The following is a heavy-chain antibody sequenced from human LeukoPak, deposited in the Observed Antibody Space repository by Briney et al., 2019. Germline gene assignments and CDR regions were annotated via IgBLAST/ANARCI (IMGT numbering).Heavy chain of an antibody. Sequence: PSETLSLTCTVSGGSISSYYWSWIRQPPGKGLEWLGYIYYSGSTNYNPSLKSRVTISVDTSKNQFSLKLSSVTAADTAVYYCAREVGMVATGWFDPWGQGTLVTVSS. CDR3: AREVGMVATGWFDP. J-gene: IGHJ5*02. V-gene: IGHV4-59*01. D-gene: IGHD5-12*01. CDR1: GGSISSYY. CDR2: IYYSGST.